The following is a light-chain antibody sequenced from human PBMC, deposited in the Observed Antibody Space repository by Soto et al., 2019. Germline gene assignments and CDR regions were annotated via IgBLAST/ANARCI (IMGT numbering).Light chain of an antibody. V-gene: IGLV7-46*01. CDR3: LVTSSAVGAV. Sequence: QAVVTQEPSMTVSPGGTVTLTCGSRTGAVTSGHYPCWFQQRPGQAPRTLIYHTDNKHSCTPARFSGSLLGGKAALTLSGAQPADEAEYYCLVTSSAVGAVFGGGTKVTVL. CDR2: HTD. J-gene: IGLJ2*01. CDR1: TGAVTSGHY.